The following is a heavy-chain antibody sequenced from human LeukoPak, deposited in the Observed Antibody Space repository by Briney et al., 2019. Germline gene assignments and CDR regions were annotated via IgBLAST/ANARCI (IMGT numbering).Heavy chain of an antibody. CDR3: AKDYYYDSSGYSFDY. J-gene: IGHJ4*02. D-gene: IGHD3-22*01. V-gene: IGHV3-23*01. CDR1: GFTFNSYS. Sequence: GGSRRLSCAASGFTFNSYSMSWVRQAPGNGLEWGASFIGMGGSTYYTDSGKGRLPISRDNPKNTLYLQMNSLRDEDTAVYYCAKDYYYDSSGYSFDYWGQGTLVTVSS. CDR2: FIGMGGST.